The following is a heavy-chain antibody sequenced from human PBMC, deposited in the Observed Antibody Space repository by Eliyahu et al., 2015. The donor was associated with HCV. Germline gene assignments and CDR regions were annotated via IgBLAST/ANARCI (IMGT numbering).Heavy chain of an antibody. CDR2: ISGTGSST. CDR1: GFPFSSYA. V-gene: IGHV3-23*01. J-gene: IGHJ4*02. CDR3: AKDRRDSTGLPGYFDY. Sequence: EVQLLESGGGLVQPGESLRLSCAASGFPFSSYAMSWVRQAPGKGLEWVSGISGTGSSTYYADSVKGRFTISRDNSKKTLYLQMNSLRAEDTALYYCAKDRRDSTGLPGYFDYWGQGTLVTVSS. D-gene: IGHD6-19*01.